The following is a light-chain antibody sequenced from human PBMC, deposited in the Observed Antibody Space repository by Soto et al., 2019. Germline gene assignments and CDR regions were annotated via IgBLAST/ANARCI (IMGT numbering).Light chain of an antibody. V-gene: IGKV1-39*01. CDR3: QKSYSTPIN. J-gene: IGKJ5*01. Sequence: DIQMTQSPSSLSASVVDRVTITCRASQSISSYLNWYQQKPGKAPKLLIYAASSLQSGVPSRFSGSGSGTVFTLTISSLQPEDFATYYCQKSYSTPINFGQGTRLEIK. CDR1: QSISSY. CDR2: AAS.